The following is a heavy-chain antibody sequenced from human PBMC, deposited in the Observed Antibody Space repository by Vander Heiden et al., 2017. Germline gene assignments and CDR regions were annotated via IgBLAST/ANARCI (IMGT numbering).Heavy chain of an antibody. CDR2: IRSKAYGGTT. CDR3: GRIGINWYYYFDN. J-gene: IGHJ4*02. Sequence: EVQLVESGGGLVQPGRSLRVSCTASGFTFGDYAMSWFRQAPGKGLEGVAFIRSKAYGGTTEYAASVKGRFTISRDDSKSIGYLQMNSLKTEDTAVYFCGRIGINWYYYFDNGGQGTIGPVSS. D-gene: IGHD6-13*01. V-gene: IGHV3-49*03. CDR1: GFTFGDYA.